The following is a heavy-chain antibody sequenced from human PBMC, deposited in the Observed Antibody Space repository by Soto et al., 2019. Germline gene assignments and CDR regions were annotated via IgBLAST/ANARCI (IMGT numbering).Heavy chain of an antibody. J-gene: IGHJ4*02. D-gene: IGHD6-13*01. Sequence: SETLSLTCAVYGGSFSGYYWSWIRQPPGKGLEWIGEINHSGSTNYNPSLKSRVTISVDTSKNQFSLKLSSVTAADTAVYYCARVGSSWKTVDYWGQGTLVTVSS. CDR1: GGSFSGYY. V-gene: IGHV4-34*01. CDR3: ARVGSSWKTVDY. CDR2: INHSGST.